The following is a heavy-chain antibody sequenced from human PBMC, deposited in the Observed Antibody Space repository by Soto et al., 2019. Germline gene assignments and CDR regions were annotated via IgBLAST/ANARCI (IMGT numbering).Heavy chain of an antibody. CDR1: GFTFSSYS. CDR2: ISSSSSTI. Sequence: GGSLRLSCAASGFTFSSYSMNWVRQAPGKGLEWVSYISSSSSTIYYADSVKGRFTISRDNAKNSLYLQMNSLRAEDTAVYYCARDSATVTPYYYYYYMDVWGKGTTVTVSS. D-gene: IGHD4-17*01. CDR3: ARDSATVTPYYYYYYMDV. J-gene: IGHJ6*03. V-gene: IGHV3-48*01.